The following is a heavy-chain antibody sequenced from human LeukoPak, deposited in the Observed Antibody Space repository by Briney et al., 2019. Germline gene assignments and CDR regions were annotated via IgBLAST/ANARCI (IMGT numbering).Heavy chain of an antibody. CDR1: GFTFSSYG. V-gene: IGHV3-33*06. Sequence: GRSLRLSCAASGFTFSSYGMHWVRQAPGKGLEWVAVIWYDGSNKYCADSVKGRFTISRDNSKNTLYLQMNSLRAEDTAAYYCAKALDYGDQNFDYWGQGTLVTVSS. D-gene: IGHD4-17*01. J-gene: IGHJ4*02. CDR2: IWYDGSNK. CDR3: AKALDYGDQNFDY.